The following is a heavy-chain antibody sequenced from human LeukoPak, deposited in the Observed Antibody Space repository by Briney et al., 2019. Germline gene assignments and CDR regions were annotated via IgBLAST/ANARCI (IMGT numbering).Heavy chain of an antibody. J-gene: IGHJ4*02. CDR3: ARGRAWNYFDY. CDR2: IYSGGTT. V-gene: IGHV3-53*05. Sequence: GGSLRLSCAASGFTVSSNYMSWVRQAPGKGLEWVSVIYSGGTTNYADSVKGRFTISRDNSKNTLYLQMDSLRAEDTAVYYCARGRAWNYFDYWGQGTLVTVSS. D-gene: IGHD3-3*01. CDR1: GFTVSSNY.